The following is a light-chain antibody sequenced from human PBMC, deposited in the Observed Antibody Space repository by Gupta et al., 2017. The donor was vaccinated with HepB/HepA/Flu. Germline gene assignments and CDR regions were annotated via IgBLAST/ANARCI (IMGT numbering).Light chain of an antibody. CDR2: GNS. V-gene: IGLV1-40*01. Sequence: QSVLTQPPSVSEAPGQRVTISCSGGNSNIGAGYGVNWYQQFPGTAPKLLIFGNSNRPSGVPDRFSGSKSRTSASLAIAGLQTEDEADYYCQSYYNSLSAVVFGGGTKVTVL. CDR3: QSYYNSLSAVV. CDR1: NSNIGAGYG. J-gene: IGLJ2*01.